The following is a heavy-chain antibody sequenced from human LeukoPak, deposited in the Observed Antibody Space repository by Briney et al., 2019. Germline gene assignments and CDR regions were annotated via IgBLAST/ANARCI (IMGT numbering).Heavy chain of an antibody. V-gene: IGHV4-39*01. J-gene: IGHJ4*02. CDR3: ARHRPGIAAAGTPFDN. CDR2: IYYSGST. D-gene: IGHD6-13*01. CDR1: GGSISSSSYY. Sequence: SETLSLTCTVSGGSISSSSYYWGWIRQPPGKGLEWIGSIYYSGSTYYNPSLKSRVTISVDTSKNQFSLKLSSVTAADTAVYYCARHRPGIAAAGTPFDNWGQGTLVTVSS.